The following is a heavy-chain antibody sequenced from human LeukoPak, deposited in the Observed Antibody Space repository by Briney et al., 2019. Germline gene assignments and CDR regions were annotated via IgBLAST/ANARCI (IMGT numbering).Heavy chain of an antibody. D-gene: IGHD1-26*01. CDR1: GFTFSSYE. V-gene: IGHV3-48*03. J-gene: IGHJ6*03. Sequence: PGGSLRLSCAASGFTFSSYEMNWVRQAPGKGLEWVSYISSSGSTIYYADSVKGRFTISRDNAKSSLYLQMNSLRAEDTAVYYCARDFSRGSYKGRDYYMDVWGKGTTVTVSS. CDR2: ISSSGSTI. CDR3: ARDFSRGSYKGRDYYMDV.